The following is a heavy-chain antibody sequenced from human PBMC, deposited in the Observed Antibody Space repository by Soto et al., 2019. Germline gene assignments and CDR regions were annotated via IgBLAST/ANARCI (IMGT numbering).Heavy chain of an antibody. CDR2: ISAYNGNT. CDR1: GYTLTKFG. D-gene: IGHD1-26*01. V-gene: IGHV1-18*01. CDR3: ARDAPRPSTYAFDI. Sequence: ASVKVYCKASGYTLTKFGITWVRQAPGQGLEWMGWISAYNGNTNYTQKLQGRVTMTTDTSTSTAYMELRSLRSDDTAVYYCARDAPRPSTYAFDIWGQGTMVTVSS. J-gene: IGHJ3*02.